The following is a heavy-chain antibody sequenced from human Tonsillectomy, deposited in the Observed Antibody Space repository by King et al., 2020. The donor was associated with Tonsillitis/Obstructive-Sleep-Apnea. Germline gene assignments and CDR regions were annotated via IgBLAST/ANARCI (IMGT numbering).Heavy chain of an antibody. J-gene: IGHJ4*02. CDR3: ARGGAAAYQIDY. Sequence: VQLVESGGGLVKPGGSLRLSCAASGFTFSSNSMNWVRQAPGKGLEWVSSISSSSSYIYYADSVKGRFTISRDNAKNSLYLQMNSLRAEDTAVYYCARGGAAAYQIDYWGQGTLVTVSS. V-gene: IGHV3-21*01. CDR1: GFTFSSNS. D-gene: IGHD6-13*01. CDR2: ISSSSSYI.